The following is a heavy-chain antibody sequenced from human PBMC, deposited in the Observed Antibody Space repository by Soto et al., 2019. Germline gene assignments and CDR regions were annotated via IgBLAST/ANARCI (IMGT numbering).Heavy chain of an antibody. Sequence: QVQLVQSGAEVKKPGSSVKVSCKASGGTFSSYAISWVRQAPGQGLEWMGGIIPIFGTANYAQKFQGRVTITADECARPALMEPGSVRSEATAVYYWARGRGYSGYASVLSGGMDVWGQGTTVTVSS. V-gene: IGHV1-69*12. CDR1: GGTFSSYA. D-gene: IGHD5-12*01. CDR2: IIPIFGTA. CDR3: ARGRGYSGYASVLSGGMDV. J-gene: IGHJ6*02.